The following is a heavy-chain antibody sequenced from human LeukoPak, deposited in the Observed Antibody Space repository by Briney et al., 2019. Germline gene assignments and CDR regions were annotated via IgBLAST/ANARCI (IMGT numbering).Heavy chain of an antibody. J-gene: IGHJ4*02. CDR3: AKPTRWVVAADYFDY. D-gene: IGHD2-15*01. V-gene: IGHV3-23*01. CDR2: INGSGGST. Sequence: GGSLRLSCAASGFTFSSYAMSWVRQAPGKGLEWVSDINGSGGSTYYADSVKGRFTISRDNSKNTLYLQMNSLRAEDTAVYYCAKPTRWVVAADYFDYWGQGTLVTVSS. CDR1: GFTFSSYA.